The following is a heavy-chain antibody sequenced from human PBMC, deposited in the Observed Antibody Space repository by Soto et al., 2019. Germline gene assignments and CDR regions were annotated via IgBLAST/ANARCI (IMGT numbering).Heavy chain of an antibody. CDR1: GGSFSDYY. CDR3: AREVYAPVPPLFDY. CDR2: INHFGST. Sequence: QVQLHQWGAGLLKPSETLSLSCAVYGGSFSDYYWSWFRQPPGKGLEWIGDINHFGSTNYNPSLKSRVTISVDTSKNHFSLKLPSVTAADTAVYYCAREVYAPVPPLFDYWGQGTLVTVSS. J-gene: IGHJ4*02. D-gene: IGHD2-8*01. V-gene: IGHV4-34*01.